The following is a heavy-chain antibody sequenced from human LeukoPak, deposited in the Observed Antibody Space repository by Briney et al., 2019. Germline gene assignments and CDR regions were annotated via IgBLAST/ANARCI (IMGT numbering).Heavy chain of an antibody. CDR1: GFTFSSYE. CDR3: ARDRGELPPFDY. D-gene: IGHD1-26*01. J-gene: IGHJ4*02. Sequence: PGGSLRLSCAASGFTFSSYEMNWVRQAPGKGLEWVSYISSSGSTIYYADSVKGRFTISRDNAKNSLYLQMNSLRAEDTALYYCARDRGELPPFDYWGQGTLVTVSS. CDR2: ISSSGSTI. V-gene: IGHV3-48*03.